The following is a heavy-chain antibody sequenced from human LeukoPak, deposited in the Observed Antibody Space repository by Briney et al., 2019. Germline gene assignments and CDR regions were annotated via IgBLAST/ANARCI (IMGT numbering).Heavy chain of an antibody. CDR1: GGSFSGYY. Sequence: PSETLSLTCAVYGGSFSGYYWSWIRQPPGKGLEWIGEINHSGSTNYNPSLKSRVTISVDTSKNQFSLRVTSVTAADTAVYYCVRSPQLDPWGQGTLVTVSS. J-gene: IGHJ5*02. CDR2: INHSGST. V-gene: IGHV4-34*01. CDR3: VRSPQLDP.